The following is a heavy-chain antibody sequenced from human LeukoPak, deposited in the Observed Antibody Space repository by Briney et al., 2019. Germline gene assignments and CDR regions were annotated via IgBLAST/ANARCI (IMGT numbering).Heavy chain of an antibody. J-gene: IGHJ3*02. CDR1: GFTFDDYT. D-gene: IGHD3-16*01. Sequence: GGSLRLSCAASGFTFDDYTMHWVRQAPGKGLEWVSLISWDGGSTYYADSVKGRFTISRDNAKNSLYLQMNSLRAEDMALYYCAKDKSPTSPNGFDMWGQGTMVTVSS. V-gene: IGHV3-43*01. CDR3: AKDKSPTSPNGFDM. CDR2: ISWDGGST.